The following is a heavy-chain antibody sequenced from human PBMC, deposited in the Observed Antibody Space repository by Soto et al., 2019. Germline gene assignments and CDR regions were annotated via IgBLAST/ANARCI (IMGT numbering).Heavy chain of an antibody. Sequence: QLQLQESGSGLVKPSQTLSLTCAVSGGSISSGGYSWSWIRQPPGKGLEWIGYIYHSGSTYYNPSLKSRVTISVDRSKNQFSLKLSSVTAADTAVYYGARLYGDYSCYYGMDVWGQGTTVTVSS. D-gene: IGHD4-17*01. CDR2: IYHSGST. V-gene: IGHV4-30-2*01. J-gene: IGHJ6*02. CDR1: GGSISSGGYS. CDR3: ARLYGDYSCYYGMDV.